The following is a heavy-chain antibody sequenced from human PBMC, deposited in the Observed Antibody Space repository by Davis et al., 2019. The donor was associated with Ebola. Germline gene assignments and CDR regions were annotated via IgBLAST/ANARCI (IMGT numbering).Heavy chain of an antibody. CDR2: INPSGGSS. J-gene: IGHJ5*02. D-gene: IGHD2-21*01. Sequence: ASVKVSCKASGYTFTSYYMHWVRQAPGQGLEWMGIINPSGGSSSYAQKFQGRVTMPRDTSTRTVYMELSSLRSEETAVYYCARGPLHTVGDAWFDPWGQGTLVTVSS. CDR3: ARGPLHTVGDAWFDP. CDR1: GYTFTSYY. V-gene: IGHV1-46*01.